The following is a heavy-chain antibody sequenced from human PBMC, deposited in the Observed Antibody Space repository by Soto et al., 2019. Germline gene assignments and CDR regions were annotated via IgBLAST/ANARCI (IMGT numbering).Heavy chain of an antibody. CDR1: GFTFSNYA. V-gene: IGHV3-23*01. Sequence: GGSLRLSCAASGFTFSNYAVSWVRQAPGKGLEWVSVSSGSGETTYYADSVKGRFTISRDNSKNTLYLQMNSLRAEDTARYYCAKDYLTGPTGYFDSWGHGTLVTVSS. J-gene: IGHJ4*01. D-gene: IGHD1-1*01. CDR3: AKDYLTGPTGYFDS. CDR2: SSGSGETT.